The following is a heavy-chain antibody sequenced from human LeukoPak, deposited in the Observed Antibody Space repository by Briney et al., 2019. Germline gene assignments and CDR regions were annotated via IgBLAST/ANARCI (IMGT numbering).Heavy chain of an antibody. Sequence: RASVKVSCKASGYTFTSYAMHWVRQAPGQRLEWMGSINAGNGNTKYSQKFQGRVTITRDTSASTAYMELSSLRSEDTAVYYCARSSKEMATMRPFDYWGQGTLVTVSS. CDR1: GYTFTSYA. J-gene: IGHJ4*02. CDR3: ARSSKEMATMRPFDY. CDR2: INAGNGNT. V-gene: IGHV1-3*01. D-gene: IGHD5-24*01.